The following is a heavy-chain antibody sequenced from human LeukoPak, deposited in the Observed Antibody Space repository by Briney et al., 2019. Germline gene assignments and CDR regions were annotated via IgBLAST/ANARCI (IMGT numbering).Heavy chain of an antibody. D-gene: IGHD1-1*01. Sequence: GGSLRLSCAASGFTFSSYAMHWVRQAPGKGLEWVAVISNDGSNKYYADSVKGRFTISRDNSKNTLYLQMNSLRPEDTAVYYCARDPVSIALQINSDYWGQGPLVAVSS. CDR3: ARDPVSIALQINSDY. CDR2: ISNDGSNK. J-gene: IGHJ4*02. CDR1: GFTFSSYA. V-gene: IGHV3-30-3*01.